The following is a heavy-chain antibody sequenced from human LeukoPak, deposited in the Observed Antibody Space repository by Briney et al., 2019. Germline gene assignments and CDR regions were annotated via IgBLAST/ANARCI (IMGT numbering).Heavy chain of an antibody. J-gene: IGHJ1*01. CDR3: AKESNVGYDSSGHYYGLPKEEYFQH. CDR1: GFTFSSYA. D-gene: IGHD3-22*01. V-gene: IGHV3-23*01. CDR2: ISGSGGST. Sequence: PGGSLRLSCAASGFTFSSYAMSWVRQAPGKGLEWVSAISGSGGSTYYADSVKGRFTISRDNSKNTLYLQMNSLRAEDTAVYYCAKESNVGYDSSGHYYGLPKEEYFQHWGQGTLVTVSS.